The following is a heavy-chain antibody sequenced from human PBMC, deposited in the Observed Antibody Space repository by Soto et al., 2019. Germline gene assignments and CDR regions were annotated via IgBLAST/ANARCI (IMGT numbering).Heavy chain of an antibody. D-gene: IGHD6-19*01. CDR1: GGSISSGGYS. J-gene: IGHJ4*02. CDR2: IYHSGST. Sequence: KPSETLSLTCAVSGGSISSGGYSWSWIRRPPGKGLEWIGYIYHSGSTYYNPSLKSRVTISVDRSKNQFSLKLSSVTAADTAVYYCARALAVADIPTYFDYWGQGTLVTVSS. CDR3: ARALAVADIPTYFDY. V-gene: IGHV4-30-2*01.